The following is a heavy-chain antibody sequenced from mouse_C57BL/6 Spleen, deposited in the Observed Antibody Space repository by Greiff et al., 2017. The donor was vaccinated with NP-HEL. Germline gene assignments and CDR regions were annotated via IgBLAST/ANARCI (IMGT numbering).Heavy chain of an antibody. V-gene: IGHV1-81*01. D-gene: IGHD2-4*01. Sequence: QVQLKQSGAELARPGASVKLSCKASGYTFTSYGISWVKQRTGQGLEWIGEIYPRSGNTYYNEKFKGKATLTADKSSSTAYMELRSLTSEDSAVYFCARVYDYAYWYFDVWGTGTTVTVSS. CDR1: GYTFTSYG. J-gene: IGHJ1*03. CDR2: IYPRSGNT. CDR3: ARVYDYAYWYFDV.